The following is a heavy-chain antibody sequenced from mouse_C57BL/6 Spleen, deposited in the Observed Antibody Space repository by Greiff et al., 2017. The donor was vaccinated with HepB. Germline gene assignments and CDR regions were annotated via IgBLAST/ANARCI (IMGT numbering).Heavy chain of an antibody. CDR3: ARVTVVATNAMDY. D-gene: IGHD1-1*01. CDR2: IWTGGGT. J-gene: IGHJ4*01. CDR1: GFSLTSYA. V-gene: IGHV2-9-1*01. Sequence: VKLVESGPGLVAPSQSLSITCTVSGFSLTSYAISWVRQPPGKGLEWLGVIWTGGGTNYNSALKSRLSISKDNSKSQVFLKMNSLQTDDTARYYCARVTVVATNAMDYWGQGTSVTVSS.